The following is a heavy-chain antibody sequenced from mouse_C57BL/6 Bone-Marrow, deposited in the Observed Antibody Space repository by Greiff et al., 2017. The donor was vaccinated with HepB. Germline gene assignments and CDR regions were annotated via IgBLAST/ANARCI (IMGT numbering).Heavy chain of an antibody. J-gene: IGHJ3*01. Sequence: EVQLVESGGGLVQPKGSLKLSCAASGFTFNTYAMHWVRQAPGKGLEWVARIRSKSSNYATYYADSVKDRFTISRDDSQSMLYLQMNNLKTEDTAMYYCVREETRRLRLWFAYWGQGTLVTVSA. CDR1: GFTFNTYA. CDR3: VREETRRLRLWFAY. CDR2: IRSKSSNYAT. V-gene: IGHV10-3*01. D-gene: IGHD2-4*01.